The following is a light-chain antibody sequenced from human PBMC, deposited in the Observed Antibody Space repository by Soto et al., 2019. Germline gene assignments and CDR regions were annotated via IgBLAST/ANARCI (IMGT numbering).Light chain of an antibody. CDR1: QSLSNS. J-gene: IGKJ4*01. Sequence: EVVLTQSPVTLSLSPGERATLSCRASQSLSNSFLAWYQQKPGQAPRLLIYDASNRATGIPARFSGSGSGTDFTLTISSLEPEDFAVYYCQQRSSWPPFTFAGGTKVDI. CDR3: QQRSSWPPFT. V-gene: IGKV3-11*01. CDR2: DAS.